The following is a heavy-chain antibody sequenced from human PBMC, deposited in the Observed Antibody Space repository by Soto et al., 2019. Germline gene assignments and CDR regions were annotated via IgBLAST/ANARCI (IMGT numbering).Heavy chain of an antibody. CDR1: RFTFSTYE. J-gene: IGHJ4*02. Sequence: GGSLRLSCAASRFTFSTYEMNWVRQAPGKRREWVSYISTSGSTVYYADSVKGRFTISRDNTRNSLYLQMNSLRDEDTALYYCVRYCSTTLCNGVATRTFDYWGQGTLVTVSS. CDR3: VRYCSTTLCNGVATRTFDY. V-gene: IGHV3-48*03. D-gene: IGHD2-2*01. CDR2: ISTSGSTV.